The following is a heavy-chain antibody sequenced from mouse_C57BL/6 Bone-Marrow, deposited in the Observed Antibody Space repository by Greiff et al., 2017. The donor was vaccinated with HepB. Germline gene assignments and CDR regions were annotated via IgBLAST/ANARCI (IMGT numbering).Heavy chain of an antibody. CDR3: AAYGNYGY. Sequence: VQLQQPGAELVMPGASVKLSCKASGYTFTSYWMHWVKQRPGQGLEWIGEIDPSDSYTNYNQKFKGKSTLTVDKSSSTDYMQLSSLTSEDSAVYYCAAYGNYGYWGQGTTLTVSS. V-gene: IGHV1-69*01. J-gene: IGHJ2*01. CDR1: GYTFTSYW. D-gene: IGHD2-1*01. CDR2: IDPSDSYT.